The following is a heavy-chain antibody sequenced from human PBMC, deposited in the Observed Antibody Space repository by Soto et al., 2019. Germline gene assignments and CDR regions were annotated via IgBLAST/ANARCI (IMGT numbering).Heavy chain of an antibody. V-gene: IGHV4-30-4*01. CDR2: IYDGGST. CDR1: GDSISNVNYC. CDR3: SRVPSP. Sequence: SETLSLTCTVSGDSISNVNYCWSWIRQPPDKGLEWIGHIYDGGSTYNNPSLTSRVTISVDTSKNQFSLQLTSVTAADTAVYYCSRVPSPWGQGTLVTVSS. J-gene: IGHJ5*02.